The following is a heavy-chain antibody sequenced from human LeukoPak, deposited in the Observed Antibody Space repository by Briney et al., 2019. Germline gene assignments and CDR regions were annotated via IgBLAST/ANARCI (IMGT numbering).Heavy chain of an antibody. J-gene: IGHJ3*02. D-gene: IGHD3-10*01. CDR3: ARVDVTAMVRGVISEGVFDI. CDR2: ISWNSGSI. V-gene: IGHV3-9*01. Sequence: GGSLRLSCAASGFTFDNYAMHWVRQTPGKGLEWVSSISWNSGSIGYADSVKGRFTISRDNSKNTLYLQMNSLRAEDTAVYYCARVDVTAMVRGVISEGVFDIWGQGTMVTVSS. CDR1: GFTFDNYA.